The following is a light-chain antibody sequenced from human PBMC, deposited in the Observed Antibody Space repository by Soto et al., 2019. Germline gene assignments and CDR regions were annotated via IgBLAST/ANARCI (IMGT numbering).Light chain of an antibody. CDR2: DAS. CDR1: QSVSSY. V-gene: IGKV3-11*01. Sequence: EIVLTQSPATLSLSPGERATLSCRASQSVSSYLAWYQQKPGQAPRLLIYDASNRATGIPARFSGSGSGTDFTLTISSLEPADFAVYYCQQRSNWPLTFGGGTKVAIK. J-gene: IGKJ4*01. CDR3: QQRSNWPLT.